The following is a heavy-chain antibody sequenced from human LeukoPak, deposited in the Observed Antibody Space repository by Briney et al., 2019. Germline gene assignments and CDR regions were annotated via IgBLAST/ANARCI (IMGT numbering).Heavy chain of an antibody. D-gene: IGHD6-13*01. Sequence: SETLSLTCTVSGGSISSYYWSWIRQPPGKGLEWIGYIYYSGSTNYNPSLKSRVTISVDTSKNQFSLKLSSVTAADTAVYCCARGGYSSSWYVFHGMDVWGQGTTVTVSS. J-gene: IGHJ6*02. CDR2: IYYSGST. CDR1: GGSISSYY. V-gene: IGHV4-59*01. CDR3: ARGGYSSSWYVFHGMDV.